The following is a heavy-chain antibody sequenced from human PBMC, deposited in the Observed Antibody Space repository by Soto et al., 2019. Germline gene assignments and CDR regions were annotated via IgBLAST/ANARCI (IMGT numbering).Heavy chain of an antibody. V-gene: IGHV1-46*03. CDR2: INPSGGST. D-gene: IGHD2-15*01. CDR3: ARGVVVVVAATHKWLDP. CDR1: GYTFTSYY. J-gene: IGHJ5*02. Sequence: ASVKVSCKASGYTFTSYYMHWVRQAPGQGLEWMGIINPSGGSTSYAQKFQGRVTMTRDTSTSTVYMELSSLRSEDTAVYYCARGVVVVVAATHKWLDPWGQGTLVNVSS.